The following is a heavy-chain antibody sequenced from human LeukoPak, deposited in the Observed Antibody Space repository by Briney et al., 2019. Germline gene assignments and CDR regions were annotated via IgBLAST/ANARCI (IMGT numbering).Heavy chain of an antibody. CDR2: IYYDGST. Sequence: SETLSLTCTVSGGSISSSTYYWGWIRQPPGKGLQWIGNIYYDGSTYYNPSLKSRVTISVDTSKTQFSLNLNSVTAADTAVYYCARASEDYYYYYMDVWGKGTTVTISS. J-gene: IGHJ6*03. CDR1: GGSISSSTYY. V-gene: IGHV4-39*07. CDR3: ARASEDYYYYYMDV. D-gene: IGHD1-14*01.